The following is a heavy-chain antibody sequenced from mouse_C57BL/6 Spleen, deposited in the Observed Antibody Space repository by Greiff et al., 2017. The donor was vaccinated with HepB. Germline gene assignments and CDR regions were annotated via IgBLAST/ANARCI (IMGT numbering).Heavy chain of an antibody. CDR2: ISDGGSYT. CDR3: ARGGRGRGYFDY. D-gene: IGHD3-3*01. CDR1: GFTFSSYA. Sequence: EVKLMESGGGLVKPGGSLKLSCAASGFTFSSYAMSWVRQTPEKRLEWVATISDGGSYTYYPDNVKGRFTISRDNAKNNLYLQMSHLKSEDTAMYYWARGGRGRGYFDYWGQGTTLTVSS. J-gene: IGHJ2*01. V-gene: IGHV5-4*03.